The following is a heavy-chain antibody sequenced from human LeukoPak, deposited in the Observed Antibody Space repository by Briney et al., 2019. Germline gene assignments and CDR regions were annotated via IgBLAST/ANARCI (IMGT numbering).Heavy chain of an antibody. CDR2: ISAYNGNT. D-gene: IGHD6-19*01. J-gene: IGHJ4*02. Sequence: ASVKVSCKASGGTFSSYGISWVRQAPGQGLEWMGWISAYNGNTNYAQKLQGRVTMTTDTSTSTAYMELRSLRSDDTAVYYCARDRRITSGWYGFHYWGQGTLVTVSS. V-gene: IGHV1-18*01. CDR1: GGTFSSYG. CDR3: ARDRRITSGWYGFHY.